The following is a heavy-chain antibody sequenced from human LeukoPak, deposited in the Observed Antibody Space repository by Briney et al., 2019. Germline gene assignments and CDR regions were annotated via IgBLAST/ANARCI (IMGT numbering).Heavy chain of an antibody. J-gene: IGHJ4*02. CDR1: GFTFSSYG. CDR2: LSSSRSYI. D-gene: IGHD6-19*01. CDR3: ARDSVLGYSSGWYRLEHFDY. V-gene: IGHV3-21*01. Sequence: GGSLRLSCAASGFTFSSYGMSWVRQAAGKGLEWVSSLSSSRSYIYYADSVKGRFTISRDNAKNSLYLEMNSLRAGDTAVYYCARDSVLGYSSGWYRLEHFDYWGQGTLVTVSS.